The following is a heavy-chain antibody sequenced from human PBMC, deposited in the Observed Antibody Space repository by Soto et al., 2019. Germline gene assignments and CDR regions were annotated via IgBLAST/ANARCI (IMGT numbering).Heavy chain of an antibody. Sequence: QVQLQESGPGLVKPSGTLSLTCAVSGGSLSSSNWWSWVRQPPGKGLEWIGEIYHSGSTNYNPSLKSRVTKAVDKSKSQFSLRLSSVTAADTAVYYCARLGVRGGATIPLDYWGQGTLVTVAS. CDR2: IYHSGST. J-gene: IGHJ4*02. CDR1: GGSLSSSNW. V-gene: IGHV4-4*02. CDR3: ARLGVRGGATIPLDY. D-gene: IGHD1-26*01.